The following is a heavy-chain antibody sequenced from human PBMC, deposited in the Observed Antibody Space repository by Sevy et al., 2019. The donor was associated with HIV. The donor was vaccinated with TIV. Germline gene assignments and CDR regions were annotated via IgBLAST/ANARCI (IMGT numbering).Heavy chain of an antibody. CDR1: GYNFIDYY. V-gene: IGHV1-2*02. CDR2: INPKTGGT. CDR3: RAIYFCARTFSGYDFNYFDY. D-gene: IGHD5-12*01. Sequence: ASVKVSCKASGYNFIDYYIHWLRQAPGNGLEWLGWINPKTGGTNLSQKFQGRLTMTTDTSTSTAYMELTRLRSGDSLTNCDRAIYFCARTFSGYDFNYFDYWGQGTLVTVSS. J-gene: IGHJ4*02.